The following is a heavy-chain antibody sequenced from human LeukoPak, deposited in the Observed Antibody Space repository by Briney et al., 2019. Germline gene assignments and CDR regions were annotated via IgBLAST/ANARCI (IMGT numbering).Heavy chain of an antibody. CDR1: GYTFTSYA. CDR2: INAGNGNT. V-gene: IGHV1-3*01. J-gene: IGHJ3*02. Sequence: ASVKVSCKASGYTFTSYAMHWVRQAPGQRLEWMGWINAGNGNTKYSQKFQGRVTITRDTSASTAYMELSSLRSEDTAVYYCARHLYYYDSSGRRNTFFDIWGQGTMVTVSS. D-gene: IGHD3-22*01. CDR3: ARHLYYYDSSGRRNTFFDI.